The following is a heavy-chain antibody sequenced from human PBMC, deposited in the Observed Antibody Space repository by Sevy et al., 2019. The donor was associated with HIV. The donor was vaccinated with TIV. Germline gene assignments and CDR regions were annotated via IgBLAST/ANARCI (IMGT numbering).Heavy chain of an antibody. CDR1: GFTFSSYW. CDR2: IKQDGSEK. D-gene: IGHD1-1*01. V-gene: IGHV3-7*01. CDR3: ARDSWNDVYYYYYYMDV. J-gene: IGHJ6*03. Sequence: SLRLSCAASGFTFSSYWMSWVRQAPGKGLEWVANIKQDGSEKYYVDSVKGRFTISRDNAKNSLYLQMNSLRAEDTAVYYCARDSWNDVYYYYYYMDVWGKGTTVTVSS.